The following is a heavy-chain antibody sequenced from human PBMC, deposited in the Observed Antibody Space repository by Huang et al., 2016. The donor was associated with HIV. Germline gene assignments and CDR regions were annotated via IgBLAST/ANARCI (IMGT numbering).Heavy chain of an antibody. CDR2: VSIDGSNK. J-gene: IGHJ4*02. CDR1: GFAFSSYV. D-gene: IGHD3-10*01. V-gene: IGHV3-30-3*01. CDR3: ARTGSYYYGSGSYHFGDY. Sequence: QVQLVESGGGVVQPGRSLRLSCAASGFAFSSYVMHWVRQAPGKVLEGLAVVSIDGSNKNYAHSVKGRFTSSRDNSKGTVYLQMNSLRPEDTAVYSCARTGSYYYGSGSYHFGDYWGQGTLVTVSS.